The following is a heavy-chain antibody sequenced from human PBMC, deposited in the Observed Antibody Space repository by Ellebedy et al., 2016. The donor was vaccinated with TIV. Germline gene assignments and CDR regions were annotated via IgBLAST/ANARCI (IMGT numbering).Heavy chain of an antibody. Sequence: GESLKISXVASGFTFETYSMNWLRRAPGKGLEWVSFISTSSSTKYYADSVKGRFTISRDNAKNSLYLQMNSLKSEDTAVYYCARSCGACCTCPLDHWGQGALVSVSS. CDR3: ARSCGACCTCPLDH. CDR1: GFTFETYS. D-gene: IGHD2-21*01. V-gene: IGHV3-48*01. CDR2: ISTSSSTK. J-gene: IGHJ1*01.